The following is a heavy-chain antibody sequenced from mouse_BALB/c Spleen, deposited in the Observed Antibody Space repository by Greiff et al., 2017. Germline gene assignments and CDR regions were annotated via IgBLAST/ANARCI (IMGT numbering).Heavy chain of an antibody. V-gene: IGHV1-14*01. J-gene: IGHJ2*01. Sequence: EVQLQQSGPELVKPGASVKMSCKASGYTFTSYVMHWVKQKPGQGLEWIGYINPYNDGTKYNEKFKCKATLTSDKSSSTAYMELSSLTSEDSAVYYCAVYGNYGFFDYWGQGTTLTVSS. CDR3: AVYGNYGFFDY. CDR2: INPYNDGT. D-gene: IGHD2-1*01. CDR1: GYTFTSYV.